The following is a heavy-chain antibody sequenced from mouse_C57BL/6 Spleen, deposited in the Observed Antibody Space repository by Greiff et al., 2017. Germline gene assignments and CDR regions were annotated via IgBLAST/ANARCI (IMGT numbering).Heavy chain of an antibody. CDR2: SRNKANDYTT. CDR1: GFTFSDFY. D-gene: IGHD1-1*01. J-gene: IGHJ4*01. CDR3: ARVNYYGSSMDY. Sequence: EVKLVESGGGLVQSGRSLRLSCATSGFTFSDFYMEWVRQAPGKGLEWIAASRNKANDYTTEYSASVKGRFIVSRDTSQSILYLQMNALRAEDTAIYYCARVNYYGSSMDYWGQGTSVTVSS. V-gene: IGHV7-1*01.